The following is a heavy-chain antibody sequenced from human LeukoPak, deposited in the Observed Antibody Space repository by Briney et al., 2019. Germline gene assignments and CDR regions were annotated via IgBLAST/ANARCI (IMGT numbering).Heavy chain of an antibody. V-gene: IGHV4-39*07. CDR3: ARRGTRLDWFDP. CDR1: SGSITSGNYY. Sequence: SETLSLTCTVSSGSITSGNYYWDWIRQPPGKGLEWIGGSDYSGNTYYNPSLKSRVTISVDTSKNQFSLKLSSVTAADTAVYYCARRGTRLDWFDPWGQGTLVTVSS. J-gene: IGHJ5*02. CDR2: SDYSGNT. D-gene: IGHD5-12*01.